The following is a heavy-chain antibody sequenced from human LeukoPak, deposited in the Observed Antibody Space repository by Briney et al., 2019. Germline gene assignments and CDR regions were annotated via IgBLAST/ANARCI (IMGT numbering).Heavy chain of an antibody. D-gene: IGHD6-19*01. V-gene: IGHV1-18*04. CDR1: GYTSTGYY. Sequence: ASVKVSCKASGYTSTGYYMHWVRQAPGQGLEWMGWISAYNGNTNYAQKLQGRVTMTTDTSTSTAYMELRSLRSDDTAVYYCARGPTTRIAVALRHSSNWFDPWGQGTLVTVSS. J-gene: IGHJ5*02. CDR2: ISAYNGNT. CDR3: ARGPTTRIAVALRHSSNWFDP.